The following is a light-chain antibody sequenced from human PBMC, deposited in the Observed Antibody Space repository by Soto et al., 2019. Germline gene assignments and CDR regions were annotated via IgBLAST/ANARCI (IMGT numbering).Light chain of an antibody. J-gene: IGLJ3*02. CDR1: SGDVGGYNF. Sequence: QSALTQPASLSGSPGQSITISCTGTSGDVGGYNFVSWYQQHPGKAPRLLIYDVTNRPSGVSNRFSGSKSGNAASLTISGLQAEDEADYYCSSCTTTSTLLFGGGTKLTVL. CDR2: DVT. V-gene: IGLV2-14*03. CDR3: SSCTTTSTLL.